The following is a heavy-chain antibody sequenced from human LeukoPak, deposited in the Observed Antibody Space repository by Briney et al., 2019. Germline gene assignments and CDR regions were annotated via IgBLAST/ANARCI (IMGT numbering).Heavy chain of an antibody. CDR1: GFTFSSYA. J-gene: IGHJ5*02. V-gene: IGHV3-33*01. CDR3: AREGYSPLSWSDP. Sequence: TGRSLRLSCAASGFTFSSYAMHWVRQAPGKGLEWVAVKWYDGSNEYYADSVKGRFTISRDNSKNTLYLQMSSLRAEDTAVYYCAREGYSPLSWSDPWGQGTLVTVSS. CDR2: KWYDGSNE. D-gene: IGHD2-15*01.